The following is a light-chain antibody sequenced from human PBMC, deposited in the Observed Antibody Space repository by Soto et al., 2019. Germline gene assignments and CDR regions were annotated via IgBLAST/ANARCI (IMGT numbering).Light chain of an antibody. V-gene: IGKV3-15*01. CDR1: QSVSID. CDR3: QQYNNWPPWT. CDR2: GAS. J-gene: IGKJ1*01. Sequence: EIVMTQSPATLSVSPGERATLSCRASQSVSIDLAWYQQKPGQAPRLLIYGASTRATGIPARFSGSGSGTEFSLTISSLQSEDFAVHYCQQYNNWPPWTFGQGTKVDIK.